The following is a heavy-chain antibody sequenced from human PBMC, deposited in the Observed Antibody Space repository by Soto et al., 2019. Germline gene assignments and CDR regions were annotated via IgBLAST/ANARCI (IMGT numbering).Heavy chain of an antibody. CDR1: GYTFTAYY. D-gene: IGHD3-10*01. CDR3: ARDNYGHLDY. Sequence: QVQLVQSGAEVKKPGASVKVSCRPSGYTFTAYYIHWVRQAPGQGLEWMAWVDPNGGGTRDAQNFQGRVTMTRDTSTSTVYMELNWLRSDDTALYFCARDNYGHLDYWGQGPLVTVSS. V-gene: IGHV1-2*02. J-gene: IGHJ4*02. CDR2: VDPNGGGT.